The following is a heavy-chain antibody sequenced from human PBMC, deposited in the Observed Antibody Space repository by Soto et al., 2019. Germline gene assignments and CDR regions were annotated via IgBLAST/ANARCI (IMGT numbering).Heavy chain of an antibody. CDR1: GGSSSNGVYY. J-gene: IGHJ4*02. D-gene: IGHD6-13*01. CDR2: IYYSGTT. CDR3: ARGRRAAGPFDY. Sequence: PSETLSLTCTVSGGSSSNGVYYWSWVRQLPGKGLEWIGYIYYSGTTYYNPSLKSRVTISVGTSKHQLSLNLTSVTAADTAVYRCARGRRAAGPFDYWGQGAPVTVPQ. V-gene: IGHV4-31*03.